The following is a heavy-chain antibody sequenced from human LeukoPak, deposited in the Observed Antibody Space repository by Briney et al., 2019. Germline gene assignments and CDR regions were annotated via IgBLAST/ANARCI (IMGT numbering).Heavy chain of an antibody. J-gene: IGHJ3*02. CDR2: INSDGSDT. V-gene: IGHV3-74*01. D-gene: IGHD1-26*01. CDR3: ARGGSPPEALGDAFDI. CDR1: GFTFSSYW. Sequence: GGSLRLSCAASGFTFSSYWMHWVRQAPGKGLVRVSRINSDGSDTRYADSVKGRFTISRDNAKNTLSLQMNSLRVEDTAVYFCARGGSPPEALGDAFDIWGQGTMVTVSS.